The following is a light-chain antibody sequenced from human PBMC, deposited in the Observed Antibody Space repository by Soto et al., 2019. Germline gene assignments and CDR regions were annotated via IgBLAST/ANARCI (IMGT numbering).Light chain of an antibody. Sequence: QYVLTQPPSVSAAPGQNVTISCSGSSSNIGGNSVSWYQQLPGTAPKLLIYDDSKRPSGIPDRFSGSKSGTSATLGITGFQTGDEADYYCGSWDSSLSAYVFGTGTKVTVL. CDR3: GSWDSSLSAYV. J-gene: IGLJ1*01. V-gene: IGLV1-51*01. CDR2: DDS. CDR1: SSNIGGNS.